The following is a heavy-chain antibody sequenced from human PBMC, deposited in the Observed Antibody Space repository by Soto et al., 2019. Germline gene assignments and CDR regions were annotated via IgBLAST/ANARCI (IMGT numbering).Heavy chain of an antibody. CDR3: DRDRGTGWHLDAFDI. CDR1: GGSISSGDYY. Sequence: QVQLQESGPRLVKPSQTLSLTCIVSGGSISSGDYYWNWIRQSPGKGLEWIGYIYYSGSTYSGSTYYNPSLKSRLTISVDTSKNPFSLKLSSVTAAETAVYYCDRDRGTGWHLDAFDIWGQGTMVTVSS. V-gene: IGHV4-30-4*01. J-gene: IGHJ3*02. D-gene: IGHD6-19*01. CDR2: IYYSGSTYSGST.